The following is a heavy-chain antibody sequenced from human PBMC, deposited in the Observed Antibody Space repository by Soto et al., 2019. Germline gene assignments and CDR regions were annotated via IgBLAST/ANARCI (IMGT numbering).Heavy chain of an antibody. D-gene: IGHD4-17*01. CDR1: GFKFNDYA. J-gene: IGHJ4*02. V-gene: IGHV3-23*01. CDR2: ISGGGAST. CDR3: ARGGAYGDYRSDY. Sequence: EVQLLESGGGLVQSGGSLRLSCAPSGFKFNDYAMSWVRQAPGKGLEWVSGISGGGASTYYADSVKGRFTISRDNSKSTLSLQMDSLSPEDTAVYFCARGGAYGDYRSDYWGQGALVTVSS.